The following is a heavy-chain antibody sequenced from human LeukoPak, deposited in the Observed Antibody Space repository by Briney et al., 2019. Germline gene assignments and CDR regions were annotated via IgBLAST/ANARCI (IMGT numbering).Heavy chain of an antibody. CDR1: GFTFSSYA. Sequence: AGGSLRLSCAASGFTFSSYAMSWVRQAPGKGLEWVSSISSSSSTMYYADSVKGRFTISRDNAKNSLYLQMNSLRAEDTAVYYCARGRTHGDYWGQGTLVTVSS. CDR3: ARGRTHGDY. D-gene: IGHD3-10*01. V-gene: IGHV3-48*01. J-gene: IGHJ4*02. CDR2: ISSSSSTM.